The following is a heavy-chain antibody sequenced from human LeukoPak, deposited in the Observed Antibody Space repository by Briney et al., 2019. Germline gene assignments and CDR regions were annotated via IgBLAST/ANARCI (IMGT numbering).Heavy chain of an antibody. V-gene: IGHV3-66*01. CDR2: IYSGGST. Sequence: AGGSLRLSCAASGFTVSSNYMSWVRQAPGKGLEWVSVIYSGGSTYYADSVKGRFTISRDNSKNTLYLQMNSLRAEDTAVYYCARDSYEVRLDYWGQGTLVTVSS. CDR3: ARDSYEVRLDY. J-gene: IGHJ4*02. D-gene: IGHD5-12*01. CDR1: GFTVSSNY.